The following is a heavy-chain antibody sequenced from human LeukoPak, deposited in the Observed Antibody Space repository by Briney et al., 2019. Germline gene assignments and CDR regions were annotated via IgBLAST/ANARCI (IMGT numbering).Heavy chain of an antibody. D-gene: IGHD3-10*01. CDR1: GFTFDDYA. CDR2: ISWNSGSI. CDR3: AKSSMVRGAYFDY. V-gene: IGHV3-9*01. Sequence: GRSLRLSCAASGFTFDDYAMHWVRQAPGKGLEWVSGISWNSGSIGYADSAKGPFTISRDNAKNSLYLQMNSLRAEDTALYYCAKSSMVRGAYFDYWGQGTLVTVSS. J-gene: IGHJ4*02.